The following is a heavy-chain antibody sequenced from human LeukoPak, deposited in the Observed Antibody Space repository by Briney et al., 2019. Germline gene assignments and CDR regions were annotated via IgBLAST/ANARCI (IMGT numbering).Heavy chain of an antibody. CDR1: GFTFSSHW. V-gene: IGHV3-7*03. Sequence: GGSLRLSCTASGFTFSSHWMTWVRQPPGKGLEWVANIKEDGSVKYYVDSVKGRFTISRDNTKNALYLQMNSLRADDTAVYFCARDSMWLLDYWGQGTLITVSS. D-gene: IGHD6-19*01. CDR2: IKEDGSVK. J-gene: IGHJ4*02. CDR3: ARDSMWLLDY.